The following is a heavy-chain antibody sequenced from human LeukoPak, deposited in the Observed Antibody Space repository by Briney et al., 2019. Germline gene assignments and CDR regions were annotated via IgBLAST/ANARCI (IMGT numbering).Heavy chain of an antibody. CDR3: ARRGSGASLEYYFDL. Sequence: SETLSLTCTVSGGSISSYYWSWIRQPPGKGLEYIGYIYYSGSTNYNPSLKSRVTISVDTSKNQFSLKLSSVTAADTAVYYCARRGSGASLEYYFDLWGRGTLVTVSS. D-gene: IGHD1-14*01. CDR1: GGSISSYY. V-gene: IGHV4-59*08. CDR2: IYYSGST. J-gene: IGHJ2*01.